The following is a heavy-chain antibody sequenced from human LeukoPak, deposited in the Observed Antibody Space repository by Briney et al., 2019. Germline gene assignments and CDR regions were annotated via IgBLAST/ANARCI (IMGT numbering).Heavy chain of an antibody. Sequence: PGGSLRLSCAASGFTFSGSGMHWVRQASGKGLEWVGRIRSKANNYATAYAASVKGRFTISRDDSKNTAYLQMNSLKTEDTAVYYCTPRGIVGAPFDCWGQGTLVTVSS. J-gene: IGHJ4*02. D-gene: IGHD1-26*01. CDR3: TPRGIVGAPFDC. CDR2: IRSKANNYAT. V-gene: IGHV3-73*01. CDR1: GFTFSGSG.